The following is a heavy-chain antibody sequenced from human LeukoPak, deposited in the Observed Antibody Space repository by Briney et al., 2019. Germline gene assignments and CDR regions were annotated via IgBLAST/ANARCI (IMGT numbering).Heavy chain of an antibody. Sequence: SETLSLTCTVSHYSINDGYYWGWIRQPPGRGLEWIGNTYKDGTTHYNSSFSSRVTISVDASETQFSLTLPSVTAADTAVYYCAKGFSSDSCFAPWGPGILVTVSS. CDR1: HYSINDGYY. CDR3: AKGFSSDSCFAP. D-gene: IGHD3-22*01. V-gene: IGHV4-38-2*02. J-gene: IGHJ5*02. CDR2: TYKDGTT.